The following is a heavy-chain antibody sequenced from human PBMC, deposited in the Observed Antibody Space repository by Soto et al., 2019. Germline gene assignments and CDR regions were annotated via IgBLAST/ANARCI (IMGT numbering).Heavy chain of an antibody. V-gene: IGHV3-30-3*01. CDR2: ISYDGSNK. CDR3: AGCISTSCYGSFNAFDI. J-gene: IGHJ3*02. Sequence: GGSLRLSCAASGFTFSSYAMHWVRQAPGKGLEWVAVISYDGSNKYYADYVKGRFTISRDNSKNTLYLQMNSLRAEDTFVYYCAGCISTSCYGSFNAFDIWGQGTMVTVSS. D-gene: IGHD2-2*01. CDR1: GFTFSSYA.